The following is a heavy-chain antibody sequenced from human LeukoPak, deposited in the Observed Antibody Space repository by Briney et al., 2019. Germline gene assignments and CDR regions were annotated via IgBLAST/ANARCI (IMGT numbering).Heavy chain of an antibody. Sequence: ASVKVSCKASGYTFTSYYMHWVRQAPGQGLEWMGIINPSGGSTSYAQKFQGRVAITADESTSTAYMELSSLRSEDTAVYYCARSIVVVPAVNNWFDPWGQGTLVTVSS. J-gene: IGHJ5*02. V-gene: IGHV1-46*01. CDR3: ARSIVVVPAVNNWFDP. CDR2: INPSGGST. D-gene: IGHD2-2*01. CDR1: GYTFTSYY.